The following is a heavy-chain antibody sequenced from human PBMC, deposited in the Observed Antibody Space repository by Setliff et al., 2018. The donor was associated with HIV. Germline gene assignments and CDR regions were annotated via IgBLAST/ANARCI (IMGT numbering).Heavy chain of an antibody. J-gene: IGHJ6*02. CDR2: IYTSGST. Sequence: SETLSLTCTVSGGSNSSGSYYWNWIRQPAGKGLEWIGRIYTSGSTNYNPSLKSRVTLSVDTSKNQFSLKLSSVTAADTAVYYCAREDYYYYGMDAWGQGTTVTVSS. CDR1: GGSNSSGSYY. V-gene: IGHV4-61*02. CDR3: AREDYYYYGMDA.